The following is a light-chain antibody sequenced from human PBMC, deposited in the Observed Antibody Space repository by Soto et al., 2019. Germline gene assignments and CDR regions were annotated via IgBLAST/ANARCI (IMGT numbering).Light chain of an antibody. CDR3: MQALHTPLT. J-gene: IGKJ4*01. V-gene: IGKV2-28*01. CDR1: QSLLHSHGYTY. CDR2: MGS. Sequence: DIVMTQSPVSLPVTPGEPASISCRSSQSLLHSHGYTYLDWYLQKPGQSPQLRIYMGSTRASGVPNRFAGRGSGTYFTLKISRVEAEDGGVYYCMQALHTPLTFGGGTKVEIK.